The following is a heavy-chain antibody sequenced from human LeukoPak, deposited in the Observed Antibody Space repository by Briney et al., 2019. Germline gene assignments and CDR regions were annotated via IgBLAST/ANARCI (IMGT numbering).Heavy chain of an antibody. CDR2: ISYDGSNK. V-gene: IGHV3-30-3*01. D-gene: IGHD1-26*01. Sequence: GGSLRLSCAASGFTFSSYAMHWVRQAPGKGLEWVAVISYDGSNKYYADSVKGRFTISRDNSKNTLYLQMSSLGAEDTALYSCASQREPATSFDYWGQGTLVTVS. J-gene: IGHJ4*02. CDR1: GFTFSSYA. CDR3: ASQREPATSFDY.